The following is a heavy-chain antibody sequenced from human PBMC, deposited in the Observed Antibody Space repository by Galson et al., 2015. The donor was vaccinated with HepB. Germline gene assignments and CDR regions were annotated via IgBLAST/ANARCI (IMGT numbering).Heavy chain of an antibody. J-gene: IGHJ6*03. CDR2: IYTSGST. Sequence: SETLSLTCTVSGGSISSYPWSWVRQPAGKGLEWIGRIYTSGSTNYNPSLKSRVTMSVDTSKNQFSLKLSSVTAADTAVYYCARECGDPPKRAYYYYMDVWGKGTTVTVSS. D-gene: IGHD3-10*01. V-gene: IGHV4-4*07. CDR1: GGSISSYP. CDR3: ARECGDPPKRAYYYYMDV.